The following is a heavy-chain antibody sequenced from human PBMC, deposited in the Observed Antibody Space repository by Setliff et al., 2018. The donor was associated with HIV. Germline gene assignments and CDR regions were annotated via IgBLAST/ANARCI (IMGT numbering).Heavy chain of an antibody. CDR1: GFTFSPYW. CDR2: INSDGTST. J-gene: IGHJ4*02. Sequence: PGGSLRLSCAASGFTFSPYWMHWVRQAPGKGLVWVSRINSDGTSTTYADSLKSRVTISVDTSKNQFSLKLSSVTAADTAVYYCARHSPSDYWGQGTLVTVSS. V-gene: IGHV3-74*03. CDR3: ARHSPSDY.